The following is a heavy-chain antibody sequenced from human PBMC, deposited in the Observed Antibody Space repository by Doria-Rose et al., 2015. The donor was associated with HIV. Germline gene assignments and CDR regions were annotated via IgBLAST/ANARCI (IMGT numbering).Heavy chain of an antibody. CDR1: GGSISHYY. V-gene: IGHV4-59*01. Sequence: QVQLQESGPGLVKPSETLSLTCSVSGGSISHYYWSWIRQPPGKGLEYIGDIFYTGSTNYSPSLKSRVSISIDTSKNKLSLRLSSVTAADTAVYYCARVLSGTYDYWGQGTLVTVSS. J-gene: IGHJ4*02. CDR3: ARVLSGTYDY. D-gene: IGHD1-26*01. CDR2: IFYTGST.